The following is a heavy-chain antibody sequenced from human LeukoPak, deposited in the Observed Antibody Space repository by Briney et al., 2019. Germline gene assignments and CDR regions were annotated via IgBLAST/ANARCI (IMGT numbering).Heavy chain of an antibody. CDR1: GGSISSYY. CDR3: ARLSSSRTGVFDP. Sequence: SETLSLTCTVSGGSISSYYWSWIRQPPGKGLEWIGYIYYSGSTNYNPSLKSRVTISVDTSKNQFSLKLSSVTAADTAVYYCARLSSSRTGVFDPWGRGTLVTVSS. CDR2: IYYSGST. V-gene: IGHV4-59*01. J-gene: IGHJ5*02. D-gene: IGHD6-13*01.